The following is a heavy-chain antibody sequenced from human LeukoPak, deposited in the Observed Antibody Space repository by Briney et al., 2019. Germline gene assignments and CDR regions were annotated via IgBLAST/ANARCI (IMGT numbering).Heavy chain of an antibody. J-gene: IGHJ6*03. CDR3: ASGAYTYYYMDV. CDR1: GGSINSYY. V-gene: IGHV4-59*01. Sequence: SSETLSLTYTVSGGSINSYYWSWIRQPPGKGLEWIGYIYYSGSTIYNPSLKSRVTISVDTSKNQFSLKLSSVTAADTAVYYCASGAYTYYYMDVWGKGTTVTISS. CDR2: IYYSGST. D-gene: IGHD3-10*01.